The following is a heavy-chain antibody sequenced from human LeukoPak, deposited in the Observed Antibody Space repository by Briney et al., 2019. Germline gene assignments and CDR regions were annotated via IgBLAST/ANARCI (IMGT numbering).Heavy chain of an antibody. V-gene: IGHV3-7*01. D-gene: IGHD6-19*01. Sequence: TGGSLRLSCAASGFTSGTYWMSWVRQAPGEGLEWVANIKQDGSEKYYVDSVRGRFTISRDNAKSSLYLQMNSLRAEDTAVYYCARDRGSSGWYEFDYWGQGTLVTVSS. CDR2: IKQDGSEK. J-gene: IGHJ4*02. CDR3: ARDRGSSGWYEFDY. CDR1: GFTSGTYW.